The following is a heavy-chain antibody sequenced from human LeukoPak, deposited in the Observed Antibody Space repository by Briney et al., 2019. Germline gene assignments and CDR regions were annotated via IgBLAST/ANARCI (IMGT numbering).Heavy chain of an antibody. CDR3: AKVNTVTTVRYYFDY. D-gene: IGHD4-17*01. J-gene: IGHJ4*02. V-gene: IGHV3-30*02. CDR2: IRYDGSNK. Sequence: GGSLRLSCAASGFTFRSYGMHWVRQAPGKGLEWVAFIRYDGSNKYYADSVKGRFTISRDNSKNTLYLQMNSLRAEDTAVYYCAKVNTVTTVRYYFDYWGQGTLVTVSS. CDR1: GFTFRSYG.